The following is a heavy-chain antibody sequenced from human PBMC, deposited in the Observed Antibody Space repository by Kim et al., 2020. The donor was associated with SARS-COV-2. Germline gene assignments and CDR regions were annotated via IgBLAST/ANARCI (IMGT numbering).Heavy chain of an antibody. J-gene: IGHJ4*02. CDR1: GGSFSGYY. CDR2: INHSGST. CDR3: ARGARRSGSYGYFDY. V-gene: IGHV4-34*01. D-gene: IGHD1-26*01. Sequence: SETLSLTCAVYGGSFSGYYWSWIRQPPGKGLEWIGEINHSGSTNYNPSLKSRVTISVDTSKNQFSLKLSSVTAADTAVYYCARGARRSGSYGYFDYWGQG.